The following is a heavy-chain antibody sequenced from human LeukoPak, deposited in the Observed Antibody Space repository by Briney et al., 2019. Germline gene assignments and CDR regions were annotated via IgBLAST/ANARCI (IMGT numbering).Heavy chain of an antibody. CDR2: ISSSGSTM. CDR3: ARDDNYYVSGSFDY. Sequence: GRSLRLSCAASGFTFSTYTMTWVRQAPGKGLEWVSYISSSGSTMFYADSVRGRFTISRDNAKNSLYLQMNSLRDEDTAVYYCARDDNYYVSGSFDYWGQGAQVTVSS. D-gene: IGHD3-10*01. J-gene: IGHJ4*02. CDR1: GFTFSTYT. V-gene: IGHV3-48*02.